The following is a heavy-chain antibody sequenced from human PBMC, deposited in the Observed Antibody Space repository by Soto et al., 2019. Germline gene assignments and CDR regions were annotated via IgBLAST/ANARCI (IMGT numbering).Heavy chain of an antibody. D-gene: IGHD2-2*01. CDR1: GGTFSSYA. V-gene: IGHV1-69*06. CDR3: ARGEVVVVPAAYYYYYYGMDV. CDR2: IIPIFGTA. Sequence: SVKVSCKASGGTFSSYAISWVRQAPGQGLEWMGGIIPIFGTANYAQKFQGRVTITADKSTSTAYMELSSLRSEDTAVYYCARGEVVVVPAAYYYYYYGMDVWGQGTTVTVSS. J-gene: IGHJ6*02.